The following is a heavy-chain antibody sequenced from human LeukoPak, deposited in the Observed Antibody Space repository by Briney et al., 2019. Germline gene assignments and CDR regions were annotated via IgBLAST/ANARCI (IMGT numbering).Heavy chain of an antibody. CDR3: ASGVAFDY. D-gene: IGHD2-21*01. J-gene: IGHJ4*02. Sequence: PGGSLRLSCAASGFTFSSYSMNWVRQAPGKGLEWVANIKQDGSEKNYVGSVKGRFTIARDNAKNSLYLQMNRLRVEDTALYYCASGVAFDYWGQGTLVTVSS. CDR2: IKQDGSEK. CDR1: GFTFSSYS. V-gene: IGHV3-7*01.